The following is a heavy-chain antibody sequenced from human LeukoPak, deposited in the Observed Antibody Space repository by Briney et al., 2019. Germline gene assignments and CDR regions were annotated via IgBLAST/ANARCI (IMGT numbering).Heavy chain of an antibody. Sequence: GGSLRLSCTASGFTFSGHWMSWVRQAPGKGLEWVANINQGRSDKYYVDSVKGRFTISRDNANNLLYLQMNSLRGEDTAVYYCTRDRSRAEDDWGQGTLVTVSS. CDR2: INQGRSDK. D-gene: IGHD1-14*01. J-gene: IGHJ4*02. CDR3: TRDRSRAEDD. V-gene: IGHV3-7*01. CDR1: GFTFSGHW.